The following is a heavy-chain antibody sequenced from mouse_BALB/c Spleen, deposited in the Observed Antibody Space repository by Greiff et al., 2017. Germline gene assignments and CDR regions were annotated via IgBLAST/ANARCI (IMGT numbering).Heavy chain of an antibody. CDR2: IRSKSNNYAT. D-gene: IGHD1-1*01. J-gene: IGHJ1*01. CDR1: GFTFNTYA. CDR3: VRHYYGTWYFDV. Sequence: EVKLEESGGGLVQPKGSLKLSCAASGFTFNTYAMNWVRQAPGKGLEWVARIRSKSNNYATYYADSVKDRFTISRDDSQSMLYLQMNNLKTEDTAMYYCVRHYYGTWYFDVWGAGTTVTVSS. V-gene: IGHV10-1*02.